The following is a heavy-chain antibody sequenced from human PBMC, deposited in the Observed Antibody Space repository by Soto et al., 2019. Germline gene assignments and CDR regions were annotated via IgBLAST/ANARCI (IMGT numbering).Heavy chain of an antibody. CDR1: GFTFSSYS. D-gene: IGHD3-22*01. J-gene: IGHJ4*02. CDR2: ISSSSGTI. V-gene: IGHV3-48*02. Sequence: GGSLRLSCAASGFTFSSYSMNWVRQAPGKGLEWVSYISSSSGTIYYADSVKGRFTISRDNAKNSLYLQMNSLRDEDTAVYYCARAPLYDSSGYYYLYFDYWGQGTLVTVSS. CDR3: ARAPLYDSSGYYYLYFDY.